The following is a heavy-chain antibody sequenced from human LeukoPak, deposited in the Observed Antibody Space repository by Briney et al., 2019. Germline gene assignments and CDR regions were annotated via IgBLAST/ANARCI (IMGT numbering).Heavy chain of an antibody. V-gene: IGHV3-74*01. CDR1: GFTISGYC. J-gene: IGHJ1*01. CDR3: AREGTLGYGHYTYDH. CDR2: INSDGRNI. D-gene: IGHD4-17*01. Sequence: PSGSLTLSCAASGFTISGYCRHWVRQAPGKGLVWVSRINSDGRNIRYPASVKRRFPISRDHAKNPLYLQTDRLTPEDPAVYYCAREGTLGYGHYTYDHWGQGPLVTVSS.